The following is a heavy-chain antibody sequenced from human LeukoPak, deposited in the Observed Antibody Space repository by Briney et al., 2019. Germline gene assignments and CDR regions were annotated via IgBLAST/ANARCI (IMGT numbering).Heavy chain of an antibody. CDR3: ARVRRSGWYFDY. D-gene: IGHD6-19*01. CDR2: IYYSGST. V-gene: IGHV4-31*11. J-gene: IGHJ4*02. Sequence: PSETLSLTCAVYGGSFSGYYWSWIRQHPGKGLEWIGYIYYSGSTYYNPSLKSRVTISVDTSKNQFSLKPSSVTAADTAVYYCARVRRSGWYFDYWGQGTLVTVSS. CDR1: GGSFSGYY.